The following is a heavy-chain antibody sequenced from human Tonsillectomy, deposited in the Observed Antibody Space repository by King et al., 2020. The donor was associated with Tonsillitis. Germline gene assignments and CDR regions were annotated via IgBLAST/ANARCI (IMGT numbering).Heavy chain of an antibody. Sequence: EVQLVESGGGLVQPGGSLRLSCAASAFTFSFYSMNWVRQAPGKGLEWVSYISSSSSAIYYADSVKGRFTISRDNAKNSLYLQMNSLRAEDTAVYYCARDQGAAHFMDVWGQGTTVTVSS. V-gene: IGHV3-48*04. D-gene: IGHD6-6*01. CDR1: AFTFSFYS. CDR2: ISSSSSAI. CDR3: ARDQGAAHFMDV. J-gene: IGHJ6*02.